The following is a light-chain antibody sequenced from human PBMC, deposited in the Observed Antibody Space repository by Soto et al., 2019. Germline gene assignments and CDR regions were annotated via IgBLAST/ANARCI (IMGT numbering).Light chain of an antibody. CDR1: QDISNY. CDR2: DAS. V-gene: IGKV1-33*01. J-gene: IGKJ4*01. CDR3: QQYDNLLLT. Sequence: DIQMTQSPSSLSASVGDRVTITCQASQDISNYLNWYQQKPGKAPKLLIYDASNLETGVPSRFSGSGSGTDITTTISSLQPEDIVTYYCQQYDNLLLTFGGGTKVEIK.